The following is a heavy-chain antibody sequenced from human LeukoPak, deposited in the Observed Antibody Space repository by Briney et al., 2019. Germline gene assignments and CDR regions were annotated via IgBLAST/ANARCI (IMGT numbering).Heavy chain of an antibody. J-gene: IGHJ6*03. Sequence: SVKVSCKASGGTFSSYAISWVRQAPGQGLEWMGGIIPIFGTANYAQKFQGRVTITTDESTSTAYMELSSLRSEDTAVYYCARAGGWNYVTEYYYMDVWGKGTTVTASS. V-gene: IGHV1-69*05. CDR2: IIPIFGTA. CDR3: ARAGGWNYVTEYYYMDV. D-gene: IGHD1-7*01. CDR1: GGTFSSYA.